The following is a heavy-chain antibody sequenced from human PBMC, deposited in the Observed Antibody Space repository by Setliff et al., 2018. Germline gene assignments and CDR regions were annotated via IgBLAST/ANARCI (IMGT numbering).Heavy chain of an antibody. CDR1: GGSISSSSYY. CDR3: ARAKGYCSSTSCRIYYFDY. V-gene: IGHV4-39*07. CDR2: IYYSGST. J-gene: IGHJ4*02. Sequence: SGTLSLTCTVSGGSISSSSYYWGWIRQPPGKGLEWIGSIYYSGSTYYNPSLKSRVTISVDTSKNQFSLKLSSVTAADTAVYYCARAKGYCSSTSCRIYYFDYWGQGTLVTVSS. D-gene: IGHD2-2*01.